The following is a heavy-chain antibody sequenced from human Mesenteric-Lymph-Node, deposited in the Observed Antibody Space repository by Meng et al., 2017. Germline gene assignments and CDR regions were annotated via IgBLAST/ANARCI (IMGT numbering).Heavy chain of an antibody. J-gene: IGHJ4*02. Sequence: ASVKVSCKASGYTFTGYYMHWVRQAPGQGLEWMGRISAYNGNTNYAQKLQGRVTMTTDTSTSTAYMELRSLRSDDTAVYYCARAGSGWYVVVDYWGQGTLVTVSS. CDR3: ARAGSGWYVVVDY. CDR2: ISAYNGNT. CDR1: GYTFTGYY. D-gene: IGHD6-19*01. V-gene: IGHV1-18*04.